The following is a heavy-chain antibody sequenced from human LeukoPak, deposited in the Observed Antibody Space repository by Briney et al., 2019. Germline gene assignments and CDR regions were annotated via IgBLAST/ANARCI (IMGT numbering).Heavy chain of an antibody. CDR1: GGTFSSYA. Sequence: SVTVSFKASGGTFSSYAISWVRQAPGQGLEWMGGIIPIFGTANYAQKFQGRVTITADESTSTAYMELSSLRSEDTAVYYCARAHARISGLGELSLYGWGQGTLVTVSS. J-gene: IGHJ4*02. CDR3: ARAHARISGLGELSLYG. CDR2: IIPIFGTA. D-gene: IGHD3-16*02. V-gene: IGHV1-69*13.